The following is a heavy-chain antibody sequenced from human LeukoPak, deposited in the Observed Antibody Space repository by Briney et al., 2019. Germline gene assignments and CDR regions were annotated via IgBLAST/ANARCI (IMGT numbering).Heavy chain of an antibody. J-gene: IGHJ4*02. Sequence: GSSVKVSCKASGGTFSSYTISWVRQAPGQGLEWMGRIIPILGIANYAQKFQGRVTITADKSTSTAYMELSSLRSEDTAVYYCARDSAYDSSGYHTRGDYWGQGTLVTVSS. CDR2: IIPILGIA. CDR1: GGTFSSYT. V-gene: IGHV1-69*04. D-gene: IGHD3-22*01. CDR3: ARDSAYDSSGYHTRGDY.